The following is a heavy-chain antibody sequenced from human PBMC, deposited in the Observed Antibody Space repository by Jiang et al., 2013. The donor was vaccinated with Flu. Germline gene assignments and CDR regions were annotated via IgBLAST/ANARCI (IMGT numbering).Heavy chain of an antibody. CDR2: VFPGNT. D-gene: IGHD4/OR15-4a*01. V-gene: IGHV4-39*01. CDR3: ARPQNSMVAAGNFDV. J-gene: IGHJ3*01. CDR1: GVSIKTSGFF. Sequence: SGSGLVKPSETLSLTCTVSGVSIKTSGFFWGWIRQSPGKGLEWIGSVFPGNTFYNPSFKSRVFMSGDSSENQVSLSLRSVTAEDTGVYYCARPQNSMVAAGNFDVWGPG.